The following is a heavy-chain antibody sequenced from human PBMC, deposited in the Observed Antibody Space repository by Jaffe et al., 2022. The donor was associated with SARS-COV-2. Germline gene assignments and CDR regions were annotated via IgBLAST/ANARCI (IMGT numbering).Heavy chain of an antibody. CDR3: ARDRPSNWNLDAFDI. CDR2: IWYDGSNK. J-gene: IGHJ3*02. CDR1: GFTFSSYG. Sequence: QVQLVESGGGVVQPGRSLRLSCAASGFTFSSYGMHWVRQAPGKGLEWVAVIWYDGSNKYYADSVKGRFTISRDNSKNTLYLQMNSLRAEDTAVYYCARDRPSNWNLDAFDIWGQGTMVTVSS. D-gene: IGHD1-20*01. V-gene: IGHV3-33*01.